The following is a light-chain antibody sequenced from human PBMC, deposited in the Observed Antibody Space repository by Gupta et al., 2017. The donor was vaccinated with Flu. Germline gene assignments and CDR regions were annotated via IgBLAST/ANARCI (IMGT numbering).Light chain of an antibody. V-gene: IGLV3-21*02. CDR1: NIRSKS. J-gene: IGLJ2*01. CDR3: QVWESSSANPVV. CDR2: DDT. Sequence: SSVLTQPPAVSVAPGQTATITCGGNNIRSKSVHWYQQRPGQAPVLVVYDDTDRPSGIPARFSGSNSGNTATLTIVRVEAGEEADYYCQVWESSSANPVVFGGGTKLAVL.